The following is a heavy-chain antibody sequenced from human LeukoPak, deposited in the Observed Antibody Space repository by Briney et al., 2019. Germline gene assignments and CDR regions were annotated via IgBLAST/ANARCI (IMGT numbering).Heavy chain of an antibody. Sequence: SETLSLTCTVSGGSIGSRSYYWGWIRQPPGKGLEWIGRVYYSGSTYYNPSLQSRVTISVDKSKNQFSLKLNSVTAADTAVYYCARHSSVTYYSPLDSWGQGTLVTVSS. V-gene: IGHV4-39*01. CDR3: ARHSSVTYYSPLDS. J-gene: IGHJ4*02. CDR2: VYYSGST. CDR1: GGSIGSRSYY. D-gene: IGHD3-10*01.